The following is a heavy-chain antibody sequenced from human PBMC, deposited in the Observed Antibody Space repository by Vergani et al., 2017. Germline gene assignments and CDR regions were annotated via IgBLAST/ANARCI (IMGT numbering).Heavy chain of an antibody. Sequence: QVQLQESGPGLVKPSETLTLTCTVSNDSVSNTFYYWGWIRQTPGKGLEWIGSIYYSGSTYYNPSLESRVTMSVDTSKSQFSLKLSSVTAADTAVYYCARETCXSTSCLYLGVAFDIWGQGTMVTVSS. CDR1: NDSVSNTFYY. D-gene: IGHD2-2*01. V-gene: IGHV4-39*02. J-gene: IGHJ3*02. CDR2: IYYSGST. CDR3: ARETCXSTSCLYLGVAFDI.